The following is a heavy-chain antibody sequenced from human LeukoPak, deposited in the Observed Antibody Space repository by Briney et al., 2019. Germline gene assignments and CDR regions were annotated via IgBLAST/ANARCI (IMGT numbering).Heavy chain of an antibody. CDR3: ARGRTTYDYVWGSYRPPDY. D-gene: IGHD3-16*02. Sequence: PSETLSLTCAVYGGSFSGYYWSWIRQPPGKGLEWIGEISHRGSTNCNPSLKSRVPISVDTSKNQFSLKLSSVTAADTAVYYCARGRTTYDYVWGSYRPPDYWGQGTLVTVSS. CDR1: GGSFSGYY. V-gene: IGHV4-34*01. CDR2: ISHRGST. J-gene: IGHJ4*02.